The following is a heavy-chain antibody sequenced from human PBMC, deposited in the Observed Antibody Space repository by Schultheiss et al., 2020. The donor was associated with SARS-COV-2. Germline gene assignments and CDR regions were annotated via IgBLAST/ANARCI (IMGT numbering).Heavy chain of an antibody. CDR1: GFTLSRYS. D-gene: IGHD1-14*01. CDR3: TRDPEALDY. CDR2: INSGSSTI. Sequence: GGSLRLSCVAAGFTLSRYSMNWVRQAPGKGLEWVSYINSGSSTIHYADSVKGRFTISRDNAKNSLYLQMNSLRDEDTAVYYCTRDPEALDYWGQGTLVTVSS. J-gene: IGHJ4*02. V-gene: IGHV3-48*02.